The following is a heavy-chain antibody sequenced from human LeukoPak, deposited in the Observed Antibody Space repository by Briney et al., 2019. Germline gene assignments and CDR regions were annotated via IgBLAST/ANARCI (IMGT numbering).Heavy chain of an antibody. CDR3: ARDEGKRGSYLGFNY. CDR2: INHSGST. CDR1: GGSFSGYY. V-gene: IGHV4-34*01. Sequence: SETLSLTCAVYGGSFSGYYWSWIRQPPGKGLEWIGEINHSGSTNYNPSLKSRVTISVDTSKNQFSLKLSSVTAADTAVYYCARDEGKRGSYLGFNYWGQGTLVTVSS. J-gene: IGHJ4*02. D-gene: IGHD1-26*01.